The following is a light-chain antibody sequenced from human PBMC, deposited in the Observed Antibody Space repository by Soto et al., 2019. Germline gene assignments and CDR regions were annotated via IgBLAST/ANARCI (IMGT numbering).Light chain of an antibody. CDR1: QSINRY. CDR3: QQSYNTPRT. J-gene: IGKJ1*01. CDR2: TAS. Sequence: DIQMTQSPSSLSASVGDRVTITCRASQSINRYLNWYQQKPGKAPELLIYTASSLQSGVPSRFSGSGSGTDYTLIICSLLPEDFATYYCQQSYNTPRTFGQGTKVDIK. V-gene: IGKV1-39*01.